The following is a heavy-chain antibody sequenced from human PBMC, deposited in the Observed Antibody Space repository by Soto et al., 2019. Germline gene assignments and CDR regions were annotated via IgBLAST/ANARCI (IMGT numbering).Heavy chain of an antibody. J-gene: IGHJ4*02. Sequence: PGGSLRLSCAASGFTFSTYDMSWFRQAPGKGLEWVSGVSGGNTYYSDSVKGRFTISRDNSKNTLYVQMNSLRAEDTAVYYCAKLKYSSGPFDYWGQGTLVTVSS. CDR2: VSGGNT. CDR3: AKLKYSSGPFDY. V-gene: IGHV3-23*01. CDR1: GFTFSTYD. D-gene: IGHD6-19*01.